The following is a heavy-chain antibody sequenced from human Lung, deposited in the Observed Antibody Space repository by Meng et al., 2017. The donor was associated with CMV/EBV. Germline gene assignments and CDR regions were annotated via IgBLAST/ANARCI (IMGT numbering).Heavy chain of an antibody. J-gene: IGHJ4*02. V-gene: IGHV3-48*04. CDR2: ISSSSSTI. D-gene: IGHD1-26*01. Sequence: GGSLRLXXAASGFTFSSYTMNWVRQAPGKGLEWVSYISSSSSTIYYADSVKGRFTISRDNAKNSLYLQMNSLGAEDTAVYYCARGGGSYSGDYSGQRTLVTVSS. CDR1: GFTFSSYT. CDR3: ARGGGSYSGDY.